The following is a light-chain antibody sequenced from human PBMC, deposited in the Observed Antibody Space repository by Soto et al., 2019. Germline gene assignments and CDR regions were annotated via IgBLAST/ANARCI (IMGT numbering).Light chain of an antibody. J-gene: IGKJ4*02. CDR3: QQGFSTPPT. CDR1: QNIGSF. Sequence: DIQMTQSPPSVSASVGDTVIITCRTSQNIGSFLSWYQQKLGKVPSLLIYGASKLQRGVPSRFVGSGSRTEFTLTIIALQPEDFATYYCQQGFSTPPTFGRGTHIEIK. CDR2: GAS. V-gene: IGKV1-39*01.